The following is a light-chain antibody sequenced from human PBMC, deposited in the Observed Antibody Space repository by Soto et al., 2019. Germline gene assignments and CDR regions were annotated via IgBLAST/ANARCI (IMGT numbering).Light chain of an antibody. V-gene: IGKV1-5*03. CDR3: QQYNTYPLS. Sequence: DIQMTQSPSTLSESVGDRVTITCRASQSISTWLAWYQQKPGKAPKLLIYKSSNLEGGVPSRFSGSGSGTEFTITINSLPPDDFATYYCQQYNTYPLSFGGGTTVEIK. CDR1: QSISTW. CDR2: KSS. J-gene: IGKJ4*01.